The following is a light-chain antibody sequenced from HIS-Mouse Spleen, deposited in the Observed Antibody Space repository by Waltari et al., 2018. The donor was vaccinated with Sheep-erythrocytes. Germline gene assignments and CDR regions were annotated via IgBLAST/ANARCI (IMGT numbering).Light chain of an antibody. CDR1: SSDVGGYNY. J-gene: IGLJ2*01. CDR2: DVS. CDR3: CSYAGSYTFV. Sequence: QSALTQPRSVSGSPGQSVTIPCTGTSSDVGGYNYVLWYQQHPGKAPKLMIYDVSKRPSGVPDRFSGSKSGNTASLTISGLQAEDEADYYCCSYAGSYTFVFGGGTKLTVL. V-gene: IGLV2-11*01.